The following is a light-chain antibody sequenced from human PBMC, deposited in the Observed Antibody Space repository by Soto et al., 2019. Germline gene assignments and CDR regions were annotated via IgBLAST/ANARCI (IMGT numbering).Light chain of an antibody. V-gene: IGKV1-39*01. CDR3: QQSYSTPQST. CDR2: AAS. J-gene: IGKJ5*01. CDR1: QSISSY. Sequence: DIQMTQSPSSLSASVGDRVTITCRASQSISSYLNWYQQKPGKAPMLLIYAASSLQSGFASMFSGSGSVTDFNLTIGSLQPEDFDTYYCQQSYSTPQSTFGRGTRVEIK.